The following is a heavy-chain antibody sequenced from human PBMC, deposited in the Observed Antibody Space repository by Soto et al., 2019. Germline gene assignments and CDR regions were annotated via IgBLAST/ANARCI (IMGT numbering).Heavy chain of an antibody. CDR3: ARDQSVVYDSIVRVNWFDP. Sequence: QVQLVQSGAEVKKPGASVKVSCKASGYTFTSYGISWVRQAPGQGLEWMGWISAYNGNTNYAQTLQGRVTMTTDTFRSTAEMELRSVRADDTVVYCCARDQSVVYDSIVRVNWFDPGGQGTLVPVSS. CDR1: GYTFTSYG. V-gene: IGHV1-18*04. D-gene: IGHD3-22*01. J-gene: IGHJ5*02. CDR2: ISAYNGNT.